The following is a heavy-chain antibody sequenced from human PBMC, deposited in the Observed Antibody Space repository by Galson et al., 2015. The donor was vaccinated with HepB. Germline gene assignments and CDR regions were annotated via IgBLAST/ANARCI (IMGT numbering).Heavy chain of an antibody. CDR2: ISYHGSNK. J-gene: IGHJ2*01. V-gene: IGHV3-30*04. CDR1: GFTFSSYA. D-gene: IGHD1-14*01. Sequence: SLRLSCAASGFTFSSYAIHWVRQAPGKGLEWVALISYHGSNKYYANFVKGRFTISRDNARNSLDLQMTSLRAEDTAVYYCARGSGPTGNHCWYFDLWGRGTLVTVSS. CDR3: ARGSGPTGNHCWYFDL.